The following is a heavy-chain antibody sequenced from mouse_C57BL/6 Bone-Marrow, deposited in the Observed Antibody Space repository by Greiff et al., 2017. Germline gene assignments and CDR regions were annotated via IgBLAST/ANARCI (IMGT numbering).Heavy chain of an antibody. CDR2: IYPGSGST. Sequence: VQLQQPGAELVKPGASVKMSCKASGYTFTSYWITWVKQRPGQGLEWIGDIYPGSGSTNYNEKFKSKATLTVDTSASTAYMQLSSLTSEDSAVYYCAREFDYYGSPWFAYWGQGTLVTVSA. CDR3: AREFDYYGSPWFAY. V-gene: IGHV1-55*01. J-gene: IGHJ3*01. CDR1: GYTFTSYW. D-gene: IGHD1-1*01.